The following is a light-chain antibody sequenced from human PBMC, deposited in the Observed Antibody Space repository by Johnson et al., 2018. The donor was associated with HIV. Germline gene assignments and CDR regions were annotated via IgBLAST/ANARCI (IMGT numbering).Light chain of an antibody. CDR1: SSNIGNNY. Sequence: QPVLTQPPSVSAAPGQKVTISCSGSSSNIGNNYVSWYQQLPGTAPKLLMYENNKRPSGIPDRFSGSKSGPSATLDITGLQTGDEADYYFGTWDNSLRAGVFGTGTEVTVL. V-gene: IGLV1-51*02. J-gene: IGLJ1*01. CDR2: ENN. CDR3: GTWDNSLRAGV.